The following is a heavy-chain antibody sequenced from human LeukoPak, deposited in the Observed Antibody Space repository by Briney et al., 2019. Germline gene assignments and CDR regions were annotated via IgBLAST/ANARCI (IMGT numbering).Heavy chain of an antibody. D-gene: IGHD6-19*01. CDR2: ISDSSSSI. CDR3: ARGIAVAGYYYYMDV. Sequence: GGSLRLSCAASGFTFSNYIINWVRQAPGKGLEWVSSISDSSSSIYYADSVKGRFTISRDNAKNSLYLQMNSLRAEDTAVYYCARGIAVAGYYYYMDVWGKGTTVTVSS. J-gene: IGHJ6*03. V-gene: IGHV3-21*01. CDR1: GFTFSNYI.